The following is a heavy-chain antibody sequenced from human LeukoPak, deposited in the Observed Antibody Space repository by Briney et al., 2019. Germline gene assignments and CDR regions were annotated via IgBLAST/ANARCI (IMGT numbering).Heavy chain of an antibody. CDR1: GFTFSHYA. V-gene: IGHV3-30*04. Sequence: GGSLRLSCAASGFTFSHYAIHWVRQAPSKGLEWVAFILYDESNKYYADSVKGRFTISRDNSKNTLYLQMNSLRAEDTAVYYCAKARLVTTHFDYWGQGTLVTVSS. CDR3: AKARLVTTHFDY. D-gene: IGHD4-17*01. J-gene: IGHJ4*02. CDR2: ILYDESNK.